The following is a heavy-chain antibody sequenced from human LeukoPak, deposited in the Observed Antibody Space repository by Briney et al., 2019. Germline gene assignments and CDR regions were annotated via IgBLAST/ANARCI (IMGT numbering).Heavy chain of an antibody. CDR3: ARGLHFRVYDSSDYYPY. D-gene: IGHD3-22*01. Sequence: GGSLRLSGAASGFTFSSFGMNWVRQVPGKGLEGVSYISSSSSTIYYADSVKCRFTISRDNAKNLLYLQMNSLRAEDTAVYYCARGLHFRVYDSSDYYPYWGQGTLVTVSS. CDR1: GFTFSSFG. CDR2: ISSSSSTI. J-gene: IGHJ4*02. V-gene: IGHV3-48*01.